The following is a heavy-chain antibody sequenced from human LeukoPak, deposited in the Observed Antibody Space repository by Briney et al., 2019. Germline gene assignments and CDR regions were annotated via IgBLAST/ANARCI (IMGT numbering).Heavy chain of an antibody. D-gene: IGHD2-21*02. CDR3: ARRAAYCGGDCYRAFDI. CDR2: IWYDGSNK. J-gene: IGHJ3*02. V-gene: IGHV3-33*01. CDR1: GFTFSSYG. Sequence: GGSLRLSCAASGFTFSSYGVHWVRQAPGKGLEWVAVIWYDGSNKYYADSVKGRFTISRDNSKNTLYLQMNSLRAEDTAVYYCARRAAYCGGDCYRAFDIWGQGTMVTVSS.